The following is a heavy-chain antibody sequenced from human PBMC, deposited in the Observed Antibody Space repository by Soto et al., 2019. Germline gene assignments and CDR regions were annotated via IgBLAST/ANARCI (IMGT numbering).Heavy chain of an antibody. V-gene: IGHV3-48*02. Sequence: TGGSLRLSCAASGFTFSSYSMNWGRQAPGKGVEGVSYISSSSSTIYYADSVKGRFTISRDNAKNSLYLQMNSLRDEDTAVYYCARLLYDFWSGYYRRGPLDVWGQGTTVTVSS. CDR1: GFTFSSYS. CDR2: ISSSSSTI. J-gene: IGHJ6*02. CDR3: ARLLYDFWSGYYRRGPLDV. D-gene: IGHD3-3*01.